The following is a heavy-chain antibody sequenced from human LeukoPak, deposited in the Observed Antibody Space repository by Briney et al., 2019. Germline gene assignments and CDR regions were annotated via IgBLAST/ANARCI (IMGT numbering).Heavy chain of an antibody. CDR1: GYTFTNYG. V-gene: IGHV1-8*01. J-gene: IGHJ5*02. D-gene: IGHD3-16*02. CDR3: ARMDRLSATPTTDWFAP. CDR2: MNPKNGAT. Sequence: ASVKVSCKASGYTFTNYGINWVRQATGQGLEWMGWMNPKNGATGYAQKFQGRVTMTRGTSIGTAYMELSSLVSEDTAAYYCARMDRLSATPTTDWFAPWGQGTLVTVSS.